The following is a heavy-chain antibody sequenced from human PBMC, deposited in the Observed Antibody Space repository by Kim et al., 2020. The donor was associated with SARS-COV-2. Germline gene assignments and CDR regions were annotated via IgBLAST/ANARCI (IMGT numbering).Heavy chain of an antibody. CDR1: GFTFSSYG. CDR2: ISYDGSNK. CDR3: AKDYLGAYDYVWGSYRFHRYYYCMDV. D-gene: IGHD3-16*02. V-gene: IGHV3-30*18. Sequence: GGSLRLSCTASGFTFSSYGMHWVRQAPGKGLEWVAVISYDGSNKYYADSVKGRFTISRDNSKNTLYLQMNSLRAEDTAVYYCAKDYLGAYDYVWGSYRFHRYYYCMDVWGQGTTVTVS. J-gene: IGHJ6*02.